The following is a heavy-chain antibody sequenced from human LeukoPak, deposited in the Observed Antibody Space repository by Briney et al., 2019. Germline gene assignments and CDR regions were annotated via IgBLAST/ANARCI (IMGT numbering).Heavy chain of an antibody. CDR3: ARVYYDSSEGYAFDI. CDR1: GYTFTSYG. Sequence: ASVKVSCKASGYTFTSYGISWVRRAPGQGLEWMGWISAYNGNTNYAQKLQGRVTMTTDTSTSTAYMELRSLRSDDTAVYYCARVYYDSSEGYAFDIWGQGTMVTVSS. D-gene: IGHD3-22*01. CDR2: ISAYNGNT. V-gene: IGHV1-18*01. J-gene: IGHJ3*02.